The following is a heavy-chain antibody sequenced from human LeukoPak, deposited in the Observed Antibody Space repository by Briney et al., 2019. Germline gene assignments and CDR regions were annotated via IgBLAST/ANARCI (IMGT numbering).Heavy chain of an antibody. D-gene: IGHD5-24*01. CDR1: GGSFSGYY. CDR3: ARGYSSREMATIPYDY. CDR2: INHSGST. J-gene: IGHJ4*02. Sequence: SETLSLTCAVYGGSFSGYYWSWIRQPPGKGREWIGEINHSGSTNYNPSLKSRVTISVDTSKNQFSLKLSSVTAADTAVYYCARGYSSREMATIPYDYWGQGTLVTVSS. V-gene: IGHV4-34*01.